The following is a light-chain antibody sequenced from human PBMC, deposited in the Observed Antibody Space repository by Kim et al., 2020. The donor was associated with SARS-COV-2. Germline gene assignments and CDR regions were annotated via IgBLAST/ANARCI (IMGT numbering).Light chain of an antibody. CDR3: QTWDSSTAV. CDR1: GLGNKY. CDR2: QDN. V-gene: IGLV3-1*01. J-gene: IGLJ3*02. Sequence: VSPGQTATITCYGNGLGNKYVCWYQQKPGQSPVLVIYQDNKRPSGIPERFSGSNSGNTATLTISETQAMDEADYYCQTWDSSTAVFGGGTKLTVL.